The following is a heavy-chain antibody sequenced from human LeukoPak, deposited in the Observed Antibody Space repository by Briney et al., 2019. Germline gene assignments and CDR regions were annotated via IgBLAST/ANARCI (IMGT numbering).Heavy chain of an antibody. CDR3: ARGSGSYWVVDAFDI. CDR1: GYTFTGYY. D-gene: IGHD1-26*01. J-gene: IGHJ3*02. CDR2: INPNSGGT. Sequence: ASVKVSCKASGYTFTGYYMHWVRQAPGQGLEWMGWINPNSGGTNYAQKFQGRVTMTRDTSISAAYMELSRLRSDDTAVYYCARGSGSYWVVDAFDIWGQGTMVTVSS. V-gene: IGHV1-2*02.